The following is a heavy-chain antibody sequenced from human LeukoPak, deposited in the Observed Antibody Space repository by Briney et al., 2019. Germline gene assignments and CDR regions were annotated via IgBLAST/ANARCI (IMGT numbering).Heavy chain of an antibody. CDR3: ARHCKYCNIGGCHDNWFDP. J-gene: IGHJ5*02. Sequence: SETLSLTCSVSGGSISTSGYYWGWLRQPPGKGLEWVVSMYYRGITYYNPSLNSRATTSVDMSKTQFSLKLSSVTAVDTAVYYCARHCKYCNIGGCHDNWFDPWGQGTLVTVSS. V-gene: IGHV4-39*01. CDR2: MYYRGIT. D-gene: IGHD2-8*01. CDR1: GGSISTSGYY.